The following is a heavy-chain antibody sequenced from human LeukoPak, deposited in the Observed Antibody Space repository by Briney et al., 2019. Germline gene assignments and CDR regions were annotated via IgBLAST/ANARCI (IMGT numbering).Heavy chain of an antibody. V-gene: IGHV1-46*01. Sequence: ASVKVSCKASGYTFTSYYMHWVRQAPGQGLEWMGIIDPSGGSTSYAQKFQGRVTMTRDMSTSTVYMELSSLRSEDTAGYYCARDRSGNWFVPWGQGTLVTVSS. CDR1: GYTFTSYY. CDR3: ARDRSGNWFVP. D-gene: IGHD3-10*01. CDR2: IDPSGGST. J-gene: IGHJ5*02.